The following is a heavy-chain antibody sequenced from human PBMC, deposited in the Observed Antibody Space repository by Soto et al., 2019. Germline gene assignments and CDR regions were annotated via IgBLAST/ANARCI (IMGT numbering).Heavy chain of an antibody. Sequence: EVQLVESGGGLVKPGGSLRLSCAASGFTFSNAWMSWVRQAPGKGLEWVGRIKSKTDGGTTDYAAPVKGRFTNSRDNSKNTLYLQMNSLTTKDTAVYYCTTATVCSGGSCLDYWGQGTLVTVSS. CDR1: GFTFSNAW. CDR3: TTATVCSGGSCLDY. V-gene: IGHV3-15*01. D-gene: IGHD2-15*01. CDR2: IKSKTDGGTT. J-gene: IGHJ4*02.